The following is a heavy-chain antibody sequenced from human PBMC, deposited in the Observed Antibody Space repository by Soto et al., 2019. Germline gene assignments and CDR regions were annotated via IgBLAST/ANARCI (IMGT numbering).Heavy chain of an antibody. V-gene: IGHV3-53*02. CDR3: PSVETYYDILTDYSYAFDI. D-gene: IGHD3-9*01. CDR1: GFTVSSNY. J-gene: IGHJ3*02. CDR2: IYSGGST. Sequence: EVQLVETGGGLIQPGGSLRLSCAASGFTVSSNYMSWVRQAPGKGLEWVSVIYSGGSTYYADSVKGRFTISRDNSKNTLYLQMNSLRAEDTAVYYCPSVETYYDILTDYSYAFDIWGQGTMVTVSS.